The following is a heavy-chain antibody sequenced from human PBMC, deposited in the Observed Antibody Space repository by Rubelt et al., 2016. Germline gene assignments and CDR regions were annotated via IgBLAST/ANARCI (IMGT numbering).Heavy chain of an antibody. J-gene: IGHJ4*02. CDR3: ARDFGDFRTDF. D-gene: IGHD3-16*01. Sequence: VQLQESGPGLVKPSETLSLTCTVSGGSISSYYWSWIRQPPGKGLEWIGCIYYSGSTEYNPSLKSRVTISVDTSKNEFSRRLSSVTAADTAIYYCARDFGDFRTDFWGQGTLVTVSS. V-gene: IGHV4-59*01. CDR2: IYYSGST. CDR1: GGSISSYY.